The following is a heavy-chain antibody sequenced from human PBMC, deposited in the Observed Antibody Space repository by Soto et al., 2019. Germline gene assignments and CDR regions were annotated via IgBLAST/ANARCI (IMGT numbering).Heavy chain of an antibody. D-gene: IGHD6-13*01. CDR2: IIPIFGTA. Sequence: SVKVSCKASGGTFSSYAISWVRQAPGQGLEWMGGIIPIFGTANYAQKFQGRVTITADKSTSTAYMELSSLRSEDTAVYYCAIAAAGPRGWFDPWGQGTLVTVSS. CDR3: AIAAAGPRGWFDP. J-gene: IGHJ5*02. CDR1: GGTFSSYA. V-gene: IGHV1-69*06.